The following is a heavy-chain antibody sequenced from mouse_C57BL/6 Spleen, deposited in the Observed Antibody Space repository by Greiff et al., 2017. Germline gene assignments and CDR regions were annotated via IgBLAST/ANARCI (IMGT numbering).Heavy chain of an antibody. CDR2: INPGSGGT. CDR1: GYAFTNYL. D-gene: IGHD2-4*01. J-gene: IGHJ4*01. CDR3: ARYDYDVDY. V-gene: IGHV1-54*01. Sequence: QVQLKESGAELVRPGTSVKVSCKASGYAFTNYLIEWVKQRPGQGLEWIGVINPGSGGTNYNEKFKGKATLTADKSSSTAYMQLSSLTSEDSAVYFCARYDYDVDYWGQGTSVTVSS.